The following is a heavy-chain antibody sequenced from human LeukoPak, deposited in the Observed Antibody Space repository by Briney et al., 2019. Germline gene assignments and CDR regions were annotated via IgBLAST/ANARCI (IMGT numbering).Heavy chain of an antibody. Sequence: SETLSLTCTVSGGSLSSDYWSWIRQPAGKGLEWIGRIYTTGNTNYNPSLKSRVTMSLDKSNNQFSLKMSSVTAADTAVYYCARERYGSGLMKWGQGSLVTVSS. J-gene: IGHJ4*02. CDR3: ARERYGSGLMK. V-gene: IGHV4-4*07. D-gene: IGHD3-10*01. CDR2: IYTTGNT. CDR1: GGSLSSDY.